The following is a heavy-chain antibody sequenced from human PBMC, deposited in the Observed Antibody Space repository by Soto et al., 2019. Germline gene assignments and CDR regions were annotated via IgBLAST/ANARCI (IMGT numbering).Heavy chain of an antibody. D-gene: IGHD2-21*02. J-gene: IGHJ5*02. CDR3: ARWVTQYNWFDP. Sequence: QVQLQESGPGLVKPSETLSLTCTVSGGSISSYYWSWIRQPPGKGLEWIGYIYYSGSTNYNPSLKSRDTLSVDTSKNQSSLKLSAVTAADTAVYYCARWVTQYNWFDPWGQGTLVTVSS. V-gene: IGHV4-59*01. CDR2: IYYSGST. CDR1: GGSISSYY.